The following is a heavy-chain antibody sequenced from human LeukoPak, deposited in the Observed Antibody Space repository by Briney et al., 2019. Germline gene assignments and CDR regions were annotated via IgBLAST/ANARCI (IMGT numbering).Heavy chain of an antibody. CDR1: GGSFSGYY. V-gene: IGHV4-34*01. CDR3: ASWFIDDYGDSIDY. CDR2: INHSGST. Sequence: SETLSLTCAVYGGSFSGYYWSWIRQPPGKGLEWIGEINHSGSTNYDPSLKSRVTISVDTSKNQFSLKLSSVTAADTAVYYCASWFIDDYGDSIDYWGQGTLVTVSS. D-gene: IGHD4-17*01. J-gene: IGHJ4*02.